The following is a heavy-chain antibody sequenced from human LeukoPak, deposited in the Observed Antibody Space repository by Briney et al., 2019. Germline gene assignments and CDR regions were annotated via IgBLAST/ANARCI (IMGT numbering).Heavy chain of an antibody. Sequence: GGSLRLSCAASGFTFSNYAMHWVRQAPGKGLKWVAFISYDGSSKYYADSVKGRFTISRDNSKNMMYLQMSSLRAEDTAVYYCARRGHDYGDSEWFDPWGQGTLVTVSS. CDR2: ISYDGSSK. CDR3: ARRGHDYGDSEWFDP. V-gene: IGHV3-30*04. CDR1: GFTFSNYA. D-gene: IGHD4-17*01. J-gene: IGHJ5*02.